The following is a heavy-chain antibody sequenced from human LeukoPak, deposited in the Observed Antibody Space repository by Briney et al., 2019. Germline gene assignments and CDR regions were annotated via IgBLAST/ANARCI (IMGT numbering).Heavy chain of an antibody. CDR2: ISSSGSTI. CDR1: GFTFSDYY. V-gene: IGHV3-11*01. Sequence: GGSLRLSCAASGFTFSDYYMSWIRQAPGKGLEWVSYISSSGSTIYYADSVKGRFTISRDNAKNSLYLQMNSLRAEDTAVYYCARDRYDYVWGSYRDYWGQGTLVTVSS. CDR3: ARDRYDYVWGSYRDY. J-gene: IGHJ4*02. D-gene: IGHD3-16*02.